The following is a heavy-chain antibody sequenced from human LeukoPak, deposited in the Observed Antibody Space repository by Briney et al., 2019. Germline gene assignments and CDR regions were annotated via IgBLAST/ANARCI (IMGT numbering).Heavy chain of an antibody. CDR1: GYTFTSYG. D-gene: IGHD2-15*01. CDR2: ISGYNGNT. V-gene: IGHV1-18*01. J-gene: IGHJ5*02. Sequence: GASVKVSCKASGYTFTSYGISWVRQAPGQGLEWMRWISGYNGNTNYAQKFQGRVTMTTDTSTSTAYMELRSLRSDDTAVYYCARRSESWWVPIDPWGQGTLVTVSS. CDR3: ARRSESWWVPIDP.